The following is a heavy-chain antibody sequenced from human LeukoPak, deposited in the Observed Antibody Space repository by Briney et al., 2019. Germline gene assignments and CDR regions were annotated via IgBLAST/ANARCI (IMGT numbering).Heavy chain of an antibody. D-gene: IGHD5-24*01. CDR1: GFTFSNHW. V-gene: IGHV3-74*01. J-gene: IGHJ4*02. CDR2: INSDGSST. CDR3: ARGDGNFDY. Sequence: GGSLRLSCAASGFTFSNHWMHWVRQAPGKGLVWVSRINSDGSSTTYADSVKGRFTISRHNSKNTLYLQMNSLRAEDTAVYYCARGDGNFDYWGQGTLVTVSS.